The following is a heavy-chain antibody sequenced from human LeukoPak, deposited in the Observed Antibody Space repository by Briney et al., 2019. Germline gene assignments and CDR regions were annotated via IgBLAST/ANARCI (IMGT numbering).Heavy chain of an antibody. D-gene: IGHD3-22*01. CDR1: GGSITSYY. V-gene: IGHV4-59*01. CDR2: IYSSGST. Sequence: SETLSLTCTVSGGSITSYYWSWIRQPPGKGLEWIGYIYSSGSTKYNPSLKSRVTISVDTSKNQFSLKLSSVTAADTAVYYCARAFSGYYDSSGYPNWFDPWGQGTLVTVSS. J-gene: IGHJ5*02. CDR3: ARAFSGYYDSSGYPNWFDP.